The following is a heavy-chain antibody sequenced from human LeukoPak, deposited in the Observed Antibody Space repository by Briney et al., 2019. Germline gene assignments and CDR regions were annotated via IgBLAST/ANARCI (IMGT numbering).Heavy chain of an antibody. V-gene: IGHV1-46*01. CDR2: INPSGGST. D-gene: IGHD3-22*01. CDR3: ARDYYDSSGYSIFDY. Sequence: ASVKVSCKASGYTFTGYYMHWVRQAPGQGLEWMGIINPSGGSTSYAQKFQGRVTMTRDTSTSTVYMELSSLRSEDTAVYYCARDYYDSSGYSIFDYWGQGTLVTVSS. CDR1: GYTFTGYY. J-gene: IGHJ4*02.